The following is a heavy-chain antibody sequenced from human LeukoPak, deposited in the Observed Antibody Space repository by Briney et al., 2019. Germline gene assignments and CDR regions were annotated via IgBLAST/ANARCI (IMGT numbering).Heavy chain of an antibody. CDR2: IRYDGSNK. CDR1: GFTFSSYG. J-gene: IGHJ5*02. CDR3: AKDMNYYGSGSYPSWFDP. Sequence: PGGSLRLSCAASGFTFSSYGMHWVRQAPGKGLEWVAFIRYDGSNKYYADSVKGRFTISRDNSKNTLYLQMNRLRAEDTAVYYCAKDMNYYGSGSYPSWFDPWGQGTLVTVSS. D-gene: IGHD3-10*01. V-gene: IGHV3-30*02.